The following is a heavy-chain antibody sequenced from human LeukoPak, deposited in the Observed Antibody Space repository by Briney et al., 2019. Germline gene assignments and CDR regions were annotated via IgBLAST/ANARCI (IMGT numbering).Heavy chain of an antibody. Sequence: SVKVSCKASGGTFSSYAINWVRQAPGQGLEWMGRIIPILGTVNYAEKFQGRVTITTDESRNTVYKELSILRSEDTAVYYCARARSRLGDLSFRDAFDIWGQGTMVTVSS. CDR1: GGTFSSYA. D-gene: IGHD3-16*02. J-gene: IGHJ3*02. CDR2: IIPILGTV. CDR3: ARARSRLGDLSFRDAFDI. V-gene: IGHV1-69*05.